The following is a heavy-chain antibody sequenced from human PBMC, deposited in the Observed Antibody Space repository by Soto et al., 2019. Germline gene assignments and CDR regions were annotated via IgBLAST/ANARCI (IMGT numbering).Heavy chain of an antibody. CDR1: CGSITTYY. CDR3: ASHRYCSGSSCFSYGMDV. Sequence: SETLSLTCIVSCGSITTYYWSWIRQPPGKGLEWIGYISDSGSTNYNPSLKGRVTISIDTSKNQFSLKLSAVTAADTAVYYCASHRYCSGSSCFSYGMDVWGKGTTVTNSS. V-gene: IGHV4-59*01. CDR2: ISDSGST. D-gene: IGHD2-15*01. J-gene: IGHJ6*04.